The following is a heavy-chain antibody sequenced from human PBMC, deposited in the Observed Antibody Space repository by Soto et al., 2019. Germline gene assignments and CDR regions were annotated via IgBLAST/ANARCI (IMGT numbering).Heavy chain of an antibody. CDR2: MNPNSGNT. D-gene: IGHD6-6*01. V-gene: IGHV1-8*01. CDR3: ARGPSIAARHGGGKYYYYYYMDV. Sequence: ASVKVSCKASGYTFTSYDINWVRQATGQGLEWMGWMNPNSGNTGYAQKFQGRVTMTRNTSISTAYMELSSLRSEDTAVYYCARGPSIAARHGGGKYYYYYYMDVWGKGTTVTVSS. CDR1: GYTFTSYD. J-gene: IGHJ6*03.